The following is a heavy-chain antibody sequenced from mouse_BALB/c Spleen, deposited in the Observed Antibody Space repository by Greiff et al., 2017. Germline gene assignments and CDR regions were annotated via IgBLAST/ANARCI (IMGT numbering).Heavy chain of an antibody. Sequence: EVMLVESGPSLVKPSQTLSLTCSVTGDSITSGYWNWIRKFPGNKLEYMGYISYSGSTYYNPSLKSRISITRDTSKNQYYLQLNSVTTEDTATYYCARYERTYWYFDVWGAGTTVTVSS. CDR1: GDSITSGY. V-gene: IGHV3-8*02. D-gene: IGHD6-1*01. J-gene: IGHJ1*01. CDR3: ARYERTYWYFDV. CDR2: ISYSGST.